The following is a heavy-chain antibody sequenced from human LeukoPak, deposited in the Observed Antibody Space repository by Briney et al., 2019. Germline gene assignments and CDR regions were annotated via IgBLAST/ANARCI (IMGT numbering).Heavy chain of an antibody. V-gene: IGHV2-5*02. CDR1: GFSLTNGGVG. J-gene: IGHJ3*02. CDR2: IYWDDDK. CDR3: AQVPGRLNAFHI. Sequence: SGPTLVNPTQTLTLTCTFSGFSLTNGGVGVGWIRQPPGKALEWLALIYWDDDKRYSPSLKSRLTITKDTSKNQVVLTMTNMDPVDTATYYCAQVPGRLNAFHIRGQGTMVTVSS.